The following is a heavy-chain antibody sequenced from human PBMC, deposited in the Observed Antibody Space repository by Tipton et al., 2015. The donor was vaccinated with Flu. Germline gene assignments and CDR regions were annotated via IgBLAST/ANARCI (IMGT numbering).Heavy chain of an antibody. CDR1: GGSFSGYY. D-gene: IGHD4-11*01. Sequence: TLSLTCAVYGGSFSGYYWSWIRQSPGKGLEWIGNIFRTGSAYHNPSLKSRVTMSVDTSKNQFSLKVFSVTAADTAVYYCARRDYSNYVSDPKSWFDPWGQGTLVTASS. CDR3: ARRDYSNYVSDPKSWFDP. V-gene: IGHV4-34*10. CDR2: IFRTGSA. J-gene: IGHJ5*02.